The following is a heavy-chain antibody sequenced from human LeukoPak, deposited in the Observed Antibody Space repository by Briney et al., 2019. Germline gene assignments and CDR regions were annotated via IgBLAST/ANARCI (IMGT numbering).Heavy chain of an antibody. CDR3: ARVYCSSTSCYPEYYFDY. D-gene: IGHD2-2*01. Sequence: SETLSHTCTVSGGSISSYYWSWIRQPPGKGLEWIGYIYYSGSTNYNPSLKSRVTISVDTSKNQFSLKLSSVTAADTAVYYCARVYCSSTSCYPEYYFDYWGQGTLVTVSS. V-gene: IGHV4-59*01. J-gene: IGHJ4*02. CDR2: IYYSGST. CDR1: GGSISSYY.